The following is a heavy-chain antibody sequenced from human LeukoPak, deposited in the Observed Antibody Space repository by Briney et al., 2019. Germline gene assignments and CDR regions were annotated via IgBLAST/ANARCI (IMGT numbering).Heavy chain of an antibody. CDR3: ARKATYASGFFDY. Sequence: GASAKVSCKASGYTFTGYYIHWVRRAPGQGLEWMGWINPNSGGTSFAQSFQGRVTMTRDTSISTAFMDLSRLRSDDTAVYYCARKATYASGFFDYWGQGTLVTVSS. CDR1: GYTFTGYY. J-gene: IGHJ4*02. CDR2: INPNSGGT. D-gene: IGHD3-10*01. V-gene: IGHV1-2*02.